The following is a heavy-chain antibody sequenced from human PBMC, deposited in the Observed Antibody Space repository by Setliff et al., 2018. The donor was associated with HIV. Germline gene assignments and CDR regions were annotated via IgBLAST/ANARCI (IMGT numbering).Heavy chain of an antibody. CDR1: GGTFSSYA. Sequence: SVKVSCKASGGTFSSYAISWVRQAPGQGLEWMGGIIPILGIANYAQKFQGRVTMTRDTSTSTVYMELSSLRSEDTAVYYCARDGYSSSWYVISGSFDYWGQGILVTVSS. CDR3: ARDGYSSSWYVISGSFDY. D-gene: IGHD6-13*01. CDR2: IIPILGIA. V-gene: IGHV1-69*10. J-gene: IGHJ4*02.